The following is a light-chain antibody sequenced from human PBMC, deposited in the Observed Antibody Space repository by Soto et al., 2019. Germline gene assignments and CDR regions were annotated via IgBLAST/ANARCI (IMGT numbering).Light chain of an antibody. CDR1: QSVISSY. J-gene: IGKJ1*01. V-gene: IGKV3-20*01. CDR3: QQYNAWPGT. Sequence: EIVLTQSPGTLSLSPGEIATLSFSASQSVISSYLAWYQQKPGQAPRLLIYGASSRATGIPDRFSGSGSGTDFTLTISRLEPEDFAVYYCQQYNAWPGTFGQGTKVDNK. CDR2: GAS.